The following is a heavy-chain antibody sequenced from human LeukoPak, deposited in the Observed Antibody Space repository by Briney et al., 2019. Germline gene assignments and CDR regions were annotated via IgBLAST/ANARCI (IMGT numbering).Heavy chain of an antibody. V-gene: IGHV3-23*01. CDR1: GFTFSNYD. CDR2: ISASGGST. J-gene: IGHJ5*02. D-gene: IGHD6-19*01. CDR3: AKDLSRAVAADWFDP. Sequence: PGGSLTLSCPASGFTFSNYDMSWVRQAPGKGLEWVSSISASGGSTYYADSVKGRFTISRDNSKNTLYLQMTNLRAADTAVYYCAKDLSRAVAADWFDPWDQGSLVTVSS.